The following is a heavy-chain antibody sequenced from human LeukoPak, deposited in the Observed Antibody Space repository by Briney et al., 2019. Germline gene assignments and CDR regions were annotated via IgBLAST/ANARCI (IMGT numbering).Heavy chain of an antibody. V-gene: IGHV3-9*01. CDR3: TREGCGATSCYTNDY. Sequence: HPGRSLRLSCAASGFTFDDYAMHWVRQAPGKGLEWVTGISWNSGSIGYADSVKGRFTISRDNAKNSLYLQMNSLETEDTAVYYCTREGCGATSCYTNDYWGQGTLVTVSS. D-gene: IGHD2-2*02. CDR1: GFTFDDYA. CDR2: ISWNSGSI. J-gene: IGHJ4*02.